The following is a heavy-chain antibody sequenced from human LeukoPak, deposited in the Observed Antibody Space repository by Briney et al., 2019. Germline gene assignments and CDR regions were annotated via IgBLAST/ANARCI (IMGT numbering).Heavy chain of an antibody. J-gene: IGHJ6*04. CDR1: GFTFSSYA. V-gene: IGHV3-30*04. CDR3: ARDRSQVPADLYYYYYGMDV. Sequence: GRSLRLSCAASGFTFSSYAMHWVRQAPGKGLEGVAVISYDGRNKYYADSVKGRFTISRDNSKNTLYLQMNSLRAEDTAVYYCARDRSQVPADLYYYYYGMDVWGKGTTVTVSS. D-gene: IGHD2-2*01. CDR2: ISYDGRNK.